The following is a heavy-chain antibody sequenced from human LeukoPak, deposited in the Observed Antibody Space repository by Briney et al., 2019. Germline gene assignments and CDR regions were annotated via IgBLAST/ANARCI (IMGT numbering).Heavy chain of an antibody. D-gene: IGHD6-19*01. CDR1: GFTFSSYA. J-gene: IGHJ4*02. Sequence: PGGSLRLSCAASGFTFSSYAMSWVRQAPGKGLEWVSAISASGGSTYYADSVKGRFTTSRDNSKNTLFLQMNSLRAEDTAVYYCAKDHSSGWPYCFPYWGQGTLVTVSS. CDR2: ISASGGST. CDR3: AKDHSSGWPYCFPY. V-gene: IGHV3-23*01.